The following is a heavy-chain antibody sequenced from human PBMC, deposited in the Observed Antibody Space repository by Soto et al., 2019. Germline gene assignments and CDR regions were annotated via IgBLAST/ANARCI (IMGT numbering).Heavy chain of an antibody. CDR3: ARDETYSSYYFDY. J-gene: IGHJ4*02. D-gene: IGHD4-4*01. Sequence: QVQLVQYGGEVKQPGASVKVSCKASGYMFNSYGFSWVRQAPGQGLELMGWISGYNGKTDYAQKFQGRVIMTIDTSTSTAYLELRSLRSDDTAVYYCARDETYSSYYFDYWGQGTLVTVSS. CDR1: GYMFNSYG. V-gene: IGHV1-18*04. CDR2: ISGYNGKT.